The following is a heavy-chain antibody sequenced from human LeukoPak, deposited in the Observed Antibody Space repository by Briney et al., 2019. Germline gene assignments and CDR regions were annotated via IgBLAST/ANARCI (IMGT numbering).Heavy chain of an antibody. D-gene: IGHD3-10*01. CDR1: GYTFTSYY. Sequence: ASVKVSCKASGYTFTSYYMHWVRRAPGQGLEWMGIINPSGGSTSYAQKFQGRVTMTRDMSTSTVYMELGSLRSEDTAVYYCASSRRVPGVSIGYFDSWGQGTLVTVSS. V-gene: IGHV1-46*01. CDR3: ASSRRVPGVSIGYFDS. J-gene: IGHJ4*02. CDR2: INPSGGST.